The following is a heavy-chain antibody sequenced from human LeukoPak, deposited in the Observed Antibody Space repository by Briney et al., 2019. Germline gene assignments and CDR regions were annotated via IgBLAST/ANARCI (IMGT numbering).Heavy chain of an antibody. J-gene: IGHJ4*02. CDR1: GFTFSNYN. Sequence: GGSLRLSCAASGFTFSNYNMNWVRQAPGKGLEWVSYIGSTSSPIYYADSVKGRFTISRDNAKISLYLQMNSLRAEDTAVYYCAKDQKQLVDFDYWGQGTLVTVSS. CDR3: AKDQKQLVDFDY. V-gene: IGHV3-48*04. CDR2: IGSTSSPI. D-gene: IGHD6-13*01.